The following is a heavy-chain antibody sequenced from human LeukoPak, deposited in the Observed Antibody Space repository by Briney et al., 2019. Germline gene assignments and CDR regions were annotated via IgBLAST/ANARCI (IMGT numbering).Heavy chain of an antibody. V-gene: IGHV4-34*01. CDR1: GGSFSGYY. CDR3: ARDGPIGVYY. D-gene: IGHD3-16*01. CDR2: INHSGST. J-gene: IGHJ4*01. Sequence: SETLSLTCAVYGGSFSGYYWSWIRQPPGKGLEWIGEINHSGSTNYNPSLKSRVTISVDTSKNQFSLKLSSVTAADTAVYYCARDGPIGVYYWGHGTLVTVSS.